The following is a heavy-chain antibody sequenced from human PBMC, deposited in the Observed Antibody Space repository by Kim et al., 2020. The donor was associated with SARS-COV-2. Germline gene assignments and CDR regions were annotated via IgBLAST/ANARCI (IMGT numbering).Heavy chain of an antibody. CDR1: GYTFTSYD. CDR2: MNPNSGNT. CDR3: ARGVERVVGGNYYDSSGYPDLGDY. V-gene: IGHV1-8*01. Sequence: ASVKVSCKASGYTFTSYDINWVRQATGQGLEWMGWMNPNSGNTGYAQKFQGRVTMTRNTSISTAYMELSSLRSEDTAVYYCARGVERVVGGNYYDSSGYPDLGDYWGQGTLVTVSS. D-gene: IGHD3-22*01. J-gene: IGHJ4*02.